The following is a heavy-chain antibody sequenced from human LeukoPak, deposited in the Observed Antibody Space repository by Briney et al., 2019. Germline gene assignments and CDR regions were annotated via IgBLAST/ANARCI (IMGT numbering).Heavy chain of an antibody. CDR1: GFTFSSYG. CDR2: ISYDGSNK. J-gene: IGHJ4*02. D-gene: IGHD6-13*01. V-gene: IGHV3-30*03. Sequence: GGSLRLSCAASGFTFSSYGMHWVRQAPGKGLEWVAVISYDGSNKYYADSVKGRFTISRDNSKNTLYLQMNSLRAEDTAVYYCAREDVGAAAWTFPGDYWGQGTLVTVSS. CDR3: AREDVGAAAWTFPGDY.